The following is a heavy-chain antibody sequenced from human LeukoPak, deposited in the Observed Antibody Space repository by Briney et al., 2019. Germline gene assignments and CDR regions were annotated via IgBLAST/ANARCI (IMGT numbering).Heavy chain of an antibody. Sequence: GGSLRLSCAASGFTFSSYAMHWVRQAPGKGLEWVAVISYDGSNKYYADSVKGRFTIPRDNSKNTLYLQMNSLRAEDTAVYYCARVGSPYGSGSSSFDYWGQGTLVTVSS. CDR3: ARVGSPYGSGSSSFDY. CDR1: GFTFSSYA. J-gene: IGHJ4*02. V-gene: IGHV3-30-3*01. D-gene: IGHD3-10*01. CDR2: ISYDGSNK.